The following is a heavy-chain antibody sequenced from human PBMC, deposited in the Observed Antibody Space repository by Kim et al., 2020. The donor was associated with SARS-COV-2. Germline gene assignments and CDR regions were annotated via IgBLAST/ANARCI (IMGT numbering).Heavy chain of an antibody. V-gene: IGHV3-48*03. CDR2: ISSSGSTI. D-gene: IGHD3-3*01. CDR1: GFTFSSYE. Sequence: GGSLRLSCAASGFTFSSYEMNWVRQAPGKGLEWVSYISSSGSTIYYADSVKGRFTISRDNAKNSLYLQMNSLRAEDTAVYYCATNDFWSGYPFDYWGQGTLVTVSS. CDR3: ATNDFWSGYPFDY. J-gene: IGHJ4*02.